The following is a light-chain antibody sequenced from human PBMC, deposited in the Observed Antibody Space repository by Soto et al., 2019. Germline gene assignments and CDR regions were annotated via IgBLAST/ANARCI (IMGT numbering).Light chain of an antibody. CDR3: GSWDSSLSAYV. CDR2: DDD. J-gene: IGLJ1*01. Sequence: QSVMTQPPSGSAAPGQRVTISCSGSSSNIGGNSVSWYQQLPGTAPKLLIYDDDKRPSGIPDRFSGSKSGTSATLGITGFQTGDEADYHCGSWDSSLSAYVFGTGTKLTVL. V-gene: IGLV1-51*01. CDR1: SSNIGGNS.